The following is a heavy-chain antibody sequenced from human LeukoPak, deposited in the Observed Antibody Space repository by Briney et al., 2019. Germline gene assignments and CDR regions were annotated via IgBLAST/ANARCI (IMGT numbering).Heavy chain of an antibody. CDR1: GGSISSSSYY. J-gene: IGHJ4*02. CDR3: ARHGAGFDY. V-gene: IGHV4-39*01. Sequence: PSETLSLTCTVSGGSISSSSYYWGWIRQPPGKGLEWIGSIYYSGSTYYNPSLKSRVTISVDTSKNQFSLKLSSVTAADTAVYYCARHGAGFDYWGQGALVTVSS. CDR2: IYYSGST. D-gene: IGHD1-26*01.